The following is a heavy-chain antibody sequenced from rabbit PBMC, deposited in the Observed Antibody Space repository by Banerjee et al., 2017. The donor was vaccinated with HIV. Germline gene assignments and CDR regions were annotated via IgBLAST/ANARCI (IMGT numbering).Heavy chain of an antibody. J-gene: IGHJ4*01. CDR1: GFTFSSYD. CDR3: ARSYYDVRYFNL. CDR2: IATGSSGIT. V-gene: IGHV1S40*01. D-gene: IGHD1-1*01. Sequence: QSLEESGGGLVKPEGSLTLTCKASGFTFSSYDMCWVRQAPGKGLEWIACIATGSSGITYYTTWAKGRFTISKTSSTTVTLQMTSLTAADTATYFCARSYYDVRYFNLWGPGTLVTVS.